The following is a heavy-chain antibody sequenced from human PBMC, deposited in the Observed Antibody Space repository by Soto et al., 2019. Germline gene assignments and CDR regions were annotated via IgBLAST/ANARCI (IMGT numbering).Heavy chain of an antibody. CDR2: MNPNSGNT. Sequence: GASVKVSCKASGYTFTSYDINWVRQATGQGLEWMGWMNPNSGNTIYAQKFQGRVTMTEDTSTDTAYMELSSLRSEDTAVYYCATVSGDYYYGMDVWGQGTTVTVSS. D-gene: IGHD2-15*01. J-gene: IGHJ6*02. CDR3: ATVSGDYYYGMDV. CDR1: GYTFTSYD. V-gene: IGHV1-8*01.